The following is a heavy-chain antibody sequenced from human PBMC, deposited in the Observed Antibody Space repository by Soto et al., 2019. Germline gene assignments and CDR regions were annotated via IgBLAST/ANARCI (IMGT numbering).Heavy chain of an antibody. CDR3: AREGSYSAYNFAHGIQLWSFDF. CDR2: IFSSGST. CDR1: GGSINTFY. D-gene: IGHD5-12*01. V-gene: IGHV4-4*07. J-gene: IGHJ4*02. Sequence: SETLSLTCTVSGGSINTFYWSWVRQPAGKGLKWIGRIFSSGSTSFNPSLESRVAMSVDTSKNHFSLNLSSVTAADMAVYYCAREGSYSAYNFAHGIQLWSFDFWGQGALVTVSS.